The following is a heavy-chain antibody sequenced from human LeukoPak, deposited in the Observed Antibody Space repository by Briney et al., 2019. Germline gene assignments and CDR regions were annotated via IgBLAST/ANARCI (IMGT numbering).Heavy chain of an antibody. Sequence: GASVKVSCKASGYTFTSHGISWVRQAPGQGLEWMGWISAYTGNTNYAQKFQGRVTMTPDIFTNTAYMELTSLRSDDTAVYYCARGVVRGDFDYWGQGTLVTVSS. J-gene: IGHJ4*02. CDR3: ARGVVRGDFDY. CDR1: GYTFTSHG. CDR2: ISAYTGNT. V-gene: IGHV1-18*01. D-gene: IGHD3-10*01.